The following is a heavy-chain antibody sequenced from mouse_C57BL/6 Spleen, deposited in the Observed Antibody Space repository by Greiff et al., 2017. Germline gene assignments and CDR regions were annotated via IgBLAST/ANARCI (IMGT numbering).Heavy chain of an antibody. Sequence: LEESGAELVRPGTSVKVSCKASGYAFTNYLIEWVKQRPGQGLEWIGVINPGSGGTNYNEKFKGKATLTADKSSSTAYMQLSSLTSEDSAVYFCAREGLGYYGSSYYFDYWGQGTTLTVSS. CDR3: AREGLGYYGSSYYFDY. V-gene: IGHV1-54*01. D-gene: IGHD1-1*01. CDR1: GYAFTNYL. CDR2: INPGSGGT. J-gene: IGHJ2*01.